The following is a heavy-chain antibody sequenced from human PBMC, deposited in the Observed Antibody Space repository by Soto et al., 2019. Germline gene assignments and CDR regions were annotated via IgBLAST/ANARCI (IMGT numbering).Heavy chain of an antibody. Sequence: PSETLSLTCTVSGGSISSGGYYWSWIRQHPGKGLEWIGYIYYSGSTYYNPSLKSRVTISVDTSKNQFSLKLSSVTAADTAVYYCARAYILTGYPYYYYYGMDVWGQGTTVTV. J-gene: IGHJ6*02. V-gene: IGHV4-31*03. CDR3: ARAYILTGYPYYYYYGMDV. CDR1: GGSISSGGYY. D-gene: IGHD3-9*01. CDR2: IYYSGST.